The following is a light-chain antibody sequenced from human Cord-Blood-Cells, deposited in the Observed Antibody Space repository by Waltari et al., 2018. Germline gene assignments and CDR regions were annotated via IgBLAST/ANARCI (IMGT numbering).Light chain of an antibody. CDR1: QSVSSY. CDR3: QQRSNGPFT. V-gene: IGKV3-11*01. Sequence: EFVLTQSIATLPLHHRERATFACRASQSVSSYLAWYQQKPGQAPRLLIYDASNWATGIPARFSGSGSGTDFTLTISSLEPEDVAVYYCQQRSNGPFTFGPGTKLEIK. CDR2: DAS. J-gene: IGKJ3*01.